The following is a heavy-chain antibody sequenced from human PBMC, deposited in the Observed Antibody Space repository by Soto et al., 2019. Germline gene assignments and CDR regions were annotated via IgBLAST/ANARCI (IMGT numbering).Heavy chain of an antibody. CDR3: AREGRLHRCES. CDR2: IKHTGDA. Sequence: QVHLQESGPGLVKPSETLSLTCAVSGDSIKTETWWSWLRQLPGTGLQWIGEIKHTGDANANPALRSRGAMSVDRTKNQFFLNLRSVTAADPAVSFCAREGRLHRCESWGQGTLVTVS. V-gene: IGHV4-4*02. J-gene: IGHJ5*01. CDR1: GDSIKTETW.